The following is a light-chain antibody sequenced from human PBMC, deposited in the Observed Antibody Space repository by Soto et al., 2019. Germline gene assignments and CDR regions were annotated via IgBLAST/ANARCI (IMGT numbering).Light chain of an antibody. CDR3: QQYNSYLLT. V-gene: IGKV1-5*01. J-gene: IGKJ4*01. Sequence: DIQMTQSPSTLSAFVGDRVTINCRASQSISSWVAWYQQKPGKAPKLLIYDAFSLESGIPSRFSGSGFWTEFTLTISSLQPDDFATYYYQQYNSYLLTFGGGTKVEIK. CDR1: QSISSW. CDR2: DAF.